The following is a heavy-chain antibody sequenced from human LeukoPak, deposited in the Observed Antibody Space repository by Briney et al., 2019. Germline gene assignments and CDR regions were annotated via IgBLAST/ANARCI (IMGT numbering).Heavy chain of an antibody. Sequence: GGSLRLSCAASGFTFSSYWMHWVRQAPGKGLVWVSRINSDGSSTSYADSVKGRFTISRDNAKNTLYLQMNSLRAEDTAVYYCARTPKISSIPYGSGWWADRDYFDYWGQGTLVTVSS. V-gene: IGHV3-74*01. CDR1: GFTFSSYW. CDR3: ARTPKISSIPYGSGWWADRDYFDY. J-gene: IGHJ4*02. CDR2: INSDGSST. D-gene: IGHD6-19*01.